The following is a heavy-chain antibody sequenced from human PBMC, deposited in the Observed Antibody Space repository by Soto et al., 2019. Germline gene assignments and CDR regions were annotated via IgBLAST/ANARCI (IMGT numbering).Heavy chain of an antibody. V-gene: IGHV4-59*01. D-gene: IGHD3-22*01. J-gene: IGHJ4*02. CDR3: ARVDSSGYYSDY. CDR2: IYYSGST. Sequence: QVQLQESGPGLVKPSETLSLTCTVSGGSISSYYWSWIRQPPGKGLEWIGYIYYSGSTNYNPSLTSRVTISVDTSKNQCSLKLSSVTAADTAVYYCARVDSSGYYSDYWGQGTLVTVSS. CDR1: GGSISSYY.